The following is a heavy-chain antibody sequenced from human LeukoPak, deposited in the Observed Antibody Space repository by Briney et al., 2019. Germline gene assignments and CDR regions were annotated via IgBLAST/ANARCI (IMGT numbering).Heavy chain of an antibody. CDR2: INPNSGGT. V-gene: IGHV1-2*02. CDR3: ARDQAATNTQVRFCLD. D-gene: IGHD3-9*01. Sequence: ASVKVSCRASGYXFTGYYMHWVRQAPGQGLEWMGWINPNSGGTNYAQKLQGRVTMTTDTSTSTAYMDLRSLRSDDTAVYYCARDQAATNTQVRFCLDWGQGTLVTVSS. CDR1: GYXFTGYY. J-gene: IGHJ4*02.